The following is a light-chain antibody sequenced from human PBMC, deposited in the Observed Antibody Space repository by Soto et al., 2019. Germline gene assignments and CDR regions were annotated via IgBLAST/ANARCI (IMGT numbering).Light chain of an antibody. Sequence: DIQMTQSPSSVSASVGDTVTISCRASQGIGTWLAWYQQKPGKAPKLLIAAASSLQSGVPSRFSGSGSGTDFTLTISRLEPEDFAVYYCQQYGSSGTFGQGTKVEIK. CDR3: QQYGSSGT. J-gene: IGKJ1*01. V-gene: IGKV1-12*01. CDR2: AAS. CDR1: QGIGTW.